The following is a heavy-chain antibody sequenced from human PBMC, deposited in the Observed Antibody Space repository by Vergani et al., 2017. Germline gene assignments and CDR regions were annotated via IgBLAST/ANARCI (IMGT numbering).Heavy chain of an antibody. CDR1: GGSISSGSYY. J-gene: IGHJ4*02. D-gene: IGHD5-18*01. V-gene: IGHV4-61*02. Sequence: VQLQESGPGLVKPSQTLSLTCTVSGGSISSGSYYWSWIRQPAGKGLEWIGRIYTSGSTNYNPSLKSRVTISVDTSKNQFSLKLSSVTAADTAVYYCARDVDTAMVGGDYWGQGTLVTVPS. CDR2: IYTSGST. CDR3: ARDVDTAMVGGDY.